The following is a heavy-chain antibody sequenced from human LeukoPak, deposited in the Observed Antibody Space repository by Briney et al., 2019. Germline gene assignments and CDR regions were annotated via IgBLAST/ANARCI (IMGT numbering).Heavy chain of an antibody. CDR2: IYDSGST. CDR3: ARDRPSYSSSWYNHYYYGMDV. J-gene: IGHJ6*04. D-gene: IGHD6-13*01. V-gene: IGHV4-59*01. Sequence: SPSETLSLTCTVSGGFISSYYWSWIRQPPGKGLEWIGYIYDSGSTNYNPSLKSRVTISVDTSKNQFSLKLSSVTAADTAVYYCARDRPSYSSSWYNHYYYGMDVWGKGTTVTVSS. CDR1: GGFISSYY.